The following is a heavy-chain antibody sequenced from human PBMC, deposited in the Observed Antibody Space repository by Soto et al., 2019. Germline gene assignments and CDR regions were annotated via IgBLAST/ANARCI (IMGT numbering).Heavy chain of an antibody. V-gene: IGHV3-23*01. D-gene: IGHD6-13*01. J-gene: IGHJ4*02. CDR2: ISGSGAST. Sequence: EVQLLESGGGLVQPGGSLRLSCAASGFTFSSYAMRWVRQAPGKGLEWVSAISGSGASTEYADSVQGRFTVSRDNSKNTLLLQMNSLRAEDTAVYYCARAAGQRHPFDSWGQGTLVTVSS. CDR3: ARAAGQRHPFDS. CDR1: GFTFSSYA.